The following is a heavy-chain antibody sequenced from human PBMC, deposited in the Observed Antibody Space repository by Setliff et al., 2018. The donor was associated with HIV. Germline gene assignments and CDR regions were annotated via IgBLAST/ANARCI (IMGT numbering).Heavy chain of an antibody. Sequence: GASVKVSCKASGYTFTTYAIFWVRQAPGQRLEWMGWINEASGNTKCSQKFQGRVTITRDTSASTAYMELSSLRSEDTAVYYCAREGKFRYYYYMDVWGKGTTVTVSS. J-gene: IGHJ6*03. V-gene: IGHV1-3*01. CDR2: INEASGNT. D-gene: IGHD3-10*01. CDR1: GYTFTTYA. CDR3: AREGKFRYYYYMDV.